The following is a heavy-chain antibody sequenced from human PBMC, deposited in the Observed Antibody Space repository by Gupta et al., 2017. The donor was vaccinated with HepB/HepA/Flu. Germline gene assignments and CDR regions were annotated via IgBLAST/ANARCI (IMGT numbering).Heavy chain of an antibody. D-gene: IGHD3-10*01. V-gene: IGHV3-21*01. CDR3: ARDQTESYYGSGDY. CDR1: GFTFSSYS. CDR2: ISSSSSYI. J-gene: IGHJ4*02. Sequence: EVQLVESGGGLVKPGGSLRLSCAASGFTFSSYSMNWVRQAPGKGLEWVSSISSSSSYIYYADSVKGRFTISRDNAKNSLYLQMNSLRAEDTAVYYCARDQTESYYGSGDYWGQGTLVTVSS.